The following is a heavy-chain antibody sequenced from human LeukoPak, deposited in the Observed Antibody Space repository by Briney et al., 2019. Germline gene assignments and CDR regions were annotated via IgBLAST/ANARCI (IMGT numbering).Heavy chain of an antibody. J-gene: IGHJ5*02. CDR1: GFTFDDYA. V-gene: IGHV3-9*01. CDR3: AKALTLGSSSAFDP. Sequence: GGSLRLSCAASGFTFDDYAMHWVRQAPGKGLEWVSGISWNSGSIGYADSVKGRFTISRDNARNSLYLQMNSLRAEDTALYYCAKALTLGSSSAFDPWGQGTLVTVSS. CDR2: ISWNSGSI. D-gene: IGHD6-13*01.